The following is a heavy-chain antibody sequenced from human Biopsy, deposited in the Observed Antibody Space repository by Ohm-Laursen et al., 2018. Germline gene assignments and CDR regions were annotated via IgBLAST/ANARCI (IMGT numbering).Heavy chain of an antibody. D-gene: IGHD3/OR15-3a*01. CDR3: ARDLVDWTVPS. CDR2: INCKTGAT. Sequence: ASVKVSCKASSYTFTDYNIHWMRQAPGQGLEWLGYINCKTGATNYAQKFQGRVTMTRDTSINTAFMELKSLRSDDTAVYYCARDLVDWTVPSWGQGTLVSVSS. CDR1: SYTFTDYN. J-gene: IGHJ4*02. V-gene: IGHV1-2*02.